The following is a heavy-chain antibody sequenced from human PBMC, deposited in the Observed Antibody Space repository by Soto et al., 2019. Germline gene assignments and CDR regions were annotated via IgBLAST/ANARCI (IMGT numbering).Heavy chain of an antibody. J-gene: IGHJ6*02. CDR3: SRDPGGVAPYYYYGMDV. D-gene: IGHD2-15*01. V-gene: IGHV4-4*02. CDR2: IYHSGTT. Sequence: QVQLQESGPGLVKPSGTLSLTCAVSGGSISSSKWWSWVRQPPGKGLEWIGEIYHSGTTNYNPSLKSRVTISVDKSKNELSLNLSSMTAADTAVYYCSRDPGGVAPYYYYGMDVWGQGTTVTVSS. CDR1: GGSISSSKW.